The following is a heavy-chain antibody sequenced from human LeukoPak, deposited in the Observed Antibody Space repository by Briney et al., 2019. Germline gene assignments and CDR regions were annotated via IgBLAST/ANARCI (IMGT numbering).Heavy chain of an antibody. D-gene: IGHD6-19*01. Sequence: GGSLRLSCAASEFTFSSYAMNWVGQAPGKGLEWVSGISGRDGGTYYADSVKGRFTISRDNSKNTLYLQMDSLRAEDTAVYYCAKGGASGWYFVDSWGQGTLVTVSS. CDR2: ISGRDGGT. CDR1: EFTFSSYA. CDR3: AKGGASGWYFVDS. J-gene: IGHJ4*02. V-gene: IGHV3-23*01.